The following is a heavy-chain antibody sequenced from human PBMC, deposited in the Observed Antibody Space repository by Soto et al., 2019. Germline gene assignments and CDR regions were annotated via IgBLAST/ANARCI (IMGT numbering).Heavy chain of an antibody. CDR3: AIDSGNWFNWLDP. V-gene: IGHV1-24*01. J-gene: IGHJ5*02. Sequence: GASVKVSCKVSGYTVSELSMQWVRQAPGKGLEWMGGFDPEDGETTYAQKFQGRVTMTEGTSTDTAYIELTSLRSEDTAVYYCAIDSGNWFNWLDPWGQGPLVTVYS. D-gene: IGHD6-13*01. CDR1: GYTVSELS. CDR2: FDPEDGET.